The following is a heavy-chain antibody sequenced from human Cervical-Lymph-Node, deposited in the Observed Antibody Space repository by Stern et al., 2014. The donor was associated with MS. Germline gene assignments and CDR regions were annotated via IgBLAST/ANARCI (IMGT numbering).Heavy chain of an antibody. CDR1: GFTFSSYA. J-gene: IGHJ3*02. CDR3: ARGRANAFDI. V-gene: IGHV3-30-3*01. Sequence: QVQLEESGGGVVQPGRSLRLSCAASGFTFSSYAMHWVRQAPGKGLEWVAVISYDGSNKYYADSVKGRFTISRDNSKNTLYLQMNSLRAEDTAVYYCARGRANAFDIWGQGTMVTVSS. CDR2: ISYDGSNK.